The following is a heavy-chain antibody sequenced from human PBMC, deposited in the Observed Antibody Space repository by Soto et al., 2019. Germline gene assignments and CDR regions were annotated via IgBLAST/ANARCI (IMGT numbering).Heavy chain of an antibody. CDR3: TRSPNYYDSSGERWGRSAYQNDAFDI. J-gene: IGHJ3*02. Sequence: EVQLVESGGGLVQPGGSLKLSCAASGFTFSGSAMHWVRQASGKGLEWVGRIRSKANSYATAYAASVKGRFTISRDDSKNTAYLQMNSLKTEDTAVYYCTRSPNYYDSSGERWGRSAYQNDAFDIWGQGTMVTVSS. CDR2: IRSKANSYAT. V-gene: IGHV3-73*02. D-gene: IGHD3-22*01. CDR1: GFTFSGSA.